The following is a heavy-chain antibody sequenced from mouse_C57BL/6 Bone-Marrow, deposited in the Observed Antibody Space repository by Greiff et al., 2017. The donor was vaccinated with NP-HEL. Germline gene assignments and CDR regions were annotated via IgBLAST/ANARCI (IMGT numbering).Heavy chain of an antibody. J-gene: IGHJ4*01. CDR3: ARLGITPYYYAMDY. V-gene: IGHV5-12*01. CDR1: GFTFSDYY. CDR2: ISNGGGST. D-gene: IGHD2-4*01. Sequence: EVQRVESGGGLVQPGGSLKLSCAASGFTFSDYYMYWVRQTPEKRLEWVAYISNGGGSTYYPDTVKGRFTISRDNAKNTLYLQMSRLKSEDTAMYYCARLGITPYYYAMDYWGQGTSVTVSS.